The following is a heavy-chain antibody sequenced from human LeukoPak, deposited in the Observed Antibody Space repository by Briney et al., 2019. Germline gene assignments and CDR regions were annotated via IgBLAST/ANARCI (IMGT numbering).Heavy chain of an antibody. Sequence: GGSLRLSCAASGLTFSSYAMNWVRQAPGKGLEWVSVISGSGDSTYYADSVKGRFTISRDNSKNTMFLRFNTLRPEDTAVYYCAREGMGTTFSAWFDPWGQGTLVTVSS. J-gene: IGHJ5*02. CDR2: ISGSGDST. D-gene: IGHD1-7*01. CDR3: AREGMGTTFSAWFDP. CDR1: GLTFSSYA. V-gene: IGHV3-23*01.